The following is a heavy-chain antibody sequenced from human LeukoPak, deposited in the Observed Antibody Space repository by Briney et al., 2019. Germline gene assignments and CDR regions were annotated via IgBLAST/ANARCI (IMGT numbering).Heavy chain of an antibody. V-gene: IGHV4-39*07. CDR3: ARDRVDRRITMIVVVHRPGAFDI. Sequence: SETLSLTCTVSGGSISTGSYYWGWIRQPPGKGLEWIGSIYYSGSTYYNPSLKSRVTMSVDKSKNQFSLKLSSVTAADTAVYYCARDRVDRRITMIVVVHRPGAFDIWGQGTMVTVSS. CDR2: IYYSGST. CDR1: GGSISTGSYY. J-gene: IGHJ3*02. D-gene: IGHD3-22*01.